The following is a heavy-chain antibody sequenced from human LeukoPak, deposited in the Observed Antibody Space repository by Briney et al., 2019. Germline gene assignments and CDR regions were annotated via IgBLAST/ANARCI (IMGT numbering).Heavy chain of an antibody. J-gene: IGHJ6*03. V-gene: IGHV4-38-2*02. Sequence: SETLSLTCTVSGYSISSGYYWGWIRQPPGKGLEWIGEINHSGSTNYNPSLKSRVTISVDTSKNQFPLKLSSVTAADTAVYYCARGRRLYYDSRWIPTPYYYYYYMDVWGKGTTVTVSS. CDR3: ARGRRLYYDSRWIPTPYYYYYYMDV. D-gene: IGHD3-22*01. CDR1: GYSISSGYY. CDR2: INHSGST.